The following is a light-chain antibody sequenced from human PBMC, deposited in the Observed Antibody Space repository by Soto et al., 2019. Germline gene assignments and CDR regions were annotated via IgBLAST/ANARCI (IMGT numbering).Light chain of an antibody. Sequence: EIVLTQSPATLSLSPGERATLSCRASQNLDSYLAWYQQKPGQPPRLLIYDASSSATGIPARFSGSGSGTDFNLTISSLEAEDFAVYYCQKRSAWPITFGGGTKVEIK. CDR2: DAS. V-gene: IGKV3-11*01. J-gene: IGKJ4*01. CDR1: QNLDSY. CDR3: QKRSAWPIT.